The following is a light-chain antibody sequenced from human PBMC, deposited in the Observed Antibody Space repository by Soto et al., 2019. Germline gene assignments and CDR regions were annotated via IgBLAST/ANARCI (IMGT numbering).Light chain of an antibody. J-gene: IGKJ2*01. CDR1: QSIVSY. Sequence: DIQMTQSPSSLSASVGDRVTLTCRASQSIVSYLNWYQQKPGKAPKLLIYAASSLQSGVPSRFSGSGSGTDFPLTISTLQPEDFATYYCQQTYSTPYTFGQGTKLEIK. CDR2: AAS. CDR3: QQTYSTPYT. V-gene: IGKV1-39*01.